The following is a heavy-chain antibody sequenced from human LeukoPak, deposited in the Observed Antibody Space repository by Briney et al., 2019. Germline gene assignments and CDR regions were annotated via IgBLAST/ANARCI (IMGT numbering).Heavy chain of an antibody. J-gene: IGHJ4*02. Sequence: SSGTLSLTCAVSGGSISTSNWWSWVRQPPGQGLEWIGEIYHTGSTNYNPSLKSRVTISIDKSKNQFSLRLNSVTAADTAVYYCATLGEATYRPYWGQGTLVTVSS. V-gene: IGHV4-4*02. D-gene: IGHD1-26*01. CDR3: ATLGEATYRPY. CDR2: IYHTGST. CDR1: GGSISTSNW.